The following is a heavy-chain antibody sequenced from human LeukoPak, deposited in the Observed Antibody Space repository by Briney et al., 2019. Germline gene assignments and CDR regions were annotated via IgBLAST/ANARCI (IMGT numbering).Heavy chain of an antibody. D-gene: IGHD5/OR15-5a*01. CDR1: GFTFSNYG. V-gene: IGHV3-33*01. J-gene: IGHJ3*02. CDR2: IWYDGSNE. CDR3: ARETSTPDAFDI. Sequence: GGSLRLSCAASGFTFSNYGMHWVRQAPGKGLEWVAVIWYDGSNEYYADSVNGRFTISRDNSKNTLYLQMNSLRAEDTAVYYCARETSTPDAFDIWGQGTMATVSS.